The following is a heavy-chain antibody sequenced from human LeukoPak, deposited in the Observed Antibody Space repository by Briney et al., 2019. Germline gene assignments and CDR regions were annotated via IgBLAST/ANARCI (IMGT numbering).Heavy chain of an antibody. CDR3: AKGGAMYSSSGATHFDY. CDR1: GFTFSSYS. Sequence: GGSLRLSCAASGFTFSSYSMNWVRQAPGKGLEWVSSISGSGSSTYYADSVKGRFTISRDNSKNTLSLQMNSLRADDTAVYYCAKGGAMYSSSGATHFDYWGQGTLVTVSS. D-gene: IGHD6-6*01. CDR2: ISGSGSST. V-gene: IGHV3-23*01. J-gene: IGHJ4*02.